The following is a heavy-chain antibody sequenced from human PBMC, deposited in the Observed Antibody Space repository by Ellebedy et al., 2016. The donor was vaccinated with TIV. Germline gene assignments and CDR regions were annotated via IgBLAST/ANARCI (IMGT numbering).Heavy chain of an antibody. V-gene: IGHV4-34*01. D-gene: IGHD4-17*01. CDR3: ARARYGAYRYFDL. CDR2: INHTGST. J-gene: IGHJ2*01. Sequence: SQTLSLTCAVYGGSLSGYYWSWIRQPPGKGLEWIGEINHTGSTNYNPSLKSRVTISVDTSKNQFSLKLSSVTAADTAVYYCARARYGAYRYFDLWGRGTLVTVSS. CDR1: GGSLSGYY.